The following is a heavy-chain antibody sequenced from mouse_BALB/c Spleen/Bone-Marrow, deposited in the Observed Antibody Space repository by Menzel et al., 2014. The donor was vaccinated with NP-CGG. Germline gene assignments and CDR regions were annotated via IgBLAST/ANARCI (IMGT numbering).Heavy chain of an antibody. CDR2: IYPGNSDT. Sequence: VQLKESGTVLARPGAAVKMSCKASGYTFSNYWMHWVKQRPGQGLEWIGTIYPGNSDTTYNQKFKGKAKLTAVTSTSTANMELSSLTNEDSAVYYCTTLARSDFDYWGQGTTLTVSS. CDR1: GYTFSNYW. J-gene: IGHJ2*01. CDR3: TTLARSDFDY. D-gene: IGHD3-1*01. V-gene: IGHV1-5*01.